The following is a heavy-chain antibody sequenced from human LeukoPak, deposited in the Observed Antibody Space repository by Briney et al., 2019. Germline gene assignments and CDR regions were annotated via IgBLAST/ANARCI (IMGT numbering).Heavy chain of an antibody. J-gene: IGHJ4*02. CDR2: ISSSGSTI. Sequence: GGSLRLSCAASGFTFSSYEMNWVRQAPGKGLEWVSYISSSGSTIYYADSVKGRFTISRDNAKNSLYLQMNSLRAENTAVYYCARGNYCSGGSCYQTASFDYWGQGTLVTVSS. CDR3: ARGNYCSGGSCYQTASFDY. D-gene: IGHD2-15*01. V-gene: IGHV3-48*03. CDR1: GFTFSSYE.